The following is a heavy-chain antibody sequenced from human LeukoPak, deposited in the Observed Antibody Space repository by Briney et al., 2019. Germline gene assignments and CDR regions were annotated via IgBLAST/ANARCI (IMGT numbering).Heavy chain of an antibody. V-gene: IGHV3-30*02. CDR1: GFTFSSYG. J-gene: IGHJ4*02. CDR3: ARGMAQGWSIAAAGTGDY. CDR2: IRYDGSNK. D-gene: IGHD6-13*01. Sequence: GGSLRLSCAASGFTFSSYGMHWVRQAPGKGLEWVAFIRYDGSNKYYADSVKGRFTISRDNSKNTLYLQMNSLRAEDTAVYYCARGMAQGWSIAAAGTGDYWGQGTLVTVSS.